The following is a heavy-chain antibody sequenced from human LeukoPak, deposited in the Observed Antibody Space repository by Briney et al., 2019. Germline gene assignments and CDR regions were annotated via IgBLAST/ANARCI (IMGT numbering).Heavy chain of an antibody. V-gene: IGHV4-31*03. D-gene: IGHD3-9*01. CDR2: ICSSGSA. CDR3: ARGPRDYDIFHGAFDI. J-gene: IGHJ3*02. CDR1: GGSISSGVYC. Sequence: SQTLSLTCTVSGGSISSGVYCWSWIRQRPGEGLQWIGYICSSGSAYYNPSLKSRVTMSIDTSNNQFSLKLNSVTAADTAVYYCARGPRDYDIFHGAFDIWGQGTMVTVSS.